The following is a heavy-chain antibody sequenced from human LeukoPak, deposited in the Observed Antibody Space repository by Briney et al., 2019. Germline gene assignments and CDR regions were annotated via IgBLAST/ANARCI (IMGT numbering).Heavy chain of an antibody. Sequence: PGGSLRISCAASGFTVSSSYMSWVRQAPGKGLEWVSYIYNDGRTFYADSVKGRFTISRDSSKNTLYLQMNSLRAEDTAVYYCARAFDHHFDYWGQGTLVTVSS. CDR2: IYNDGRT. V-gene: IGHV3-53*01. CDR1: GFTVSSSY. D-gene: IGHD3-16*01. CDR3: ARAFDHHFDY. J-gene: IGHJ4*02.